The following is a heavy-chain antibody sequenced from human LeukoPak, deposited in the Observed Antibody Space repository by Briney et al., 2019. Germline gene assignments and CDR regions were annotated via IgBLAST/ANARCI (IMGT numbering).Heavy chain of an antibody. V-gene: IGHV4-59*12. CDR3: ARSSITGNRRKGMDV. CDR1: GGSISSYY. J-gene: IGHJ6*02. Sequence: SETLSLTCTVSGGSISSYYWSWIRQPPGKGLEWIGYIYYSGSTNYNPSLKSRVTISVDTSKNQFSLKLSSVTAADTAEYYCARSSITGNRRKGMDVWGQGTTVTVSS. CDR2: IYYSGST. D-gene: IGHD1-20*01.